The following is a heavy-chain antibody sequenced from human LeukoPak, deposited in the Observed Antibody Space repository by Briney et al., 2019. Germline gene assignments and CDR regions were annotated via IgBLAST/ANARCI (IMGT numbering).Heavy chain of an antibody. Sequence: PSETLSLTCAVSGYSMNSGYYWGWFRQTPGKGLEWIGSMYHSGTTFYNPSLKSRVTISIDTSKNHLSLRLGSVTAADTAVYYCARLDNSAWDFDYWGQGTLVTVSS. J-gene: IGHJ4*02. V-gene: IGHV4-38-2*01. CDR1: GYSMNSGYY. D-gene: IGHD6-19*01. CDR2: MYHSGTT. CDR3: ARLDNSAWDFDY.